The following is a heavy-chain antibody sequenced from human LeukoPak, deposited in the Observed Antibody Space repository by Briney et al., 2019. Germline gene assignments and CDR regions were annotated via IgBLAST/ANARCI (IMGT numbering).Heavy chain of an antibody. D-gene: IGHD3-22*01. CDR3: ARGPPYYYDSSGYLDAFDI. CDR1: GGSISSYY. J-gene: IGHJ3*02. Sequence: PSETLSLTCTVSGGSISSYYWSWIRQPPGKGLEWIGYIYYSGSTNYNPSLKSRVTISVDTSKNQFSLKLSSVTAADTAVYYCARGPPYYYDSSGYLDAFDIWGQGTMVTVSS. CDR2: IYYSGST. V-gene: IGHV4-59*01.